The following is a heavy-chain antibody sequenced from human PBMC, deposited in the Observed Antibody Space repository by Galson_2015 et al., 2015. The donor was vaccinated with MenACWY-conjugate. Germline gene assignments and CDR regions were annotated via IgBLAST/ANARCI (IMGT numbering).Heavy chain of an antibody. V-gene: IGHV5-51*01. CDR1: GYSFSTYW. J-gene: IGHJ6*02. D-gene: IGHD1-26*01. CDR2: ISPGDSNT. CDR3: ARHPPGGRCMDV. Sequence: QSGAEVKKPGEPLKISCKGSGYSFSTYWIAWVRQLPGKGLEWMGLISPGDSNTRYSPAFHGQVTISADKSISTAYLQLHSLQASDTAMYYCARHPPGGRCMDVWGQGTTVTVSS.